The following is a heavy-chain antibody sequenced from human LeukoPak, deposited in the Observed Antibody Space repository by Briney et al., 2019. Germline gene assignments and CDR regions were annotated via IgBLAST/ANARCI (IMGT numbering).Heavy chain of an antibody. CDR3: ARDLYSSNDA. Sequence: GSLRLSCSASGFTFSSFWMSWVRQAPGEGLDWVANIKQDGSEKYYVDSVKGRFTISRDNAKNSLYLQMNSLRAEDTAVYYCARDLYSSNDAWGQGTLLTVSS. J-gene: IGHJ5*02. V-gene: IGHV3-7*01. CDR1: GFTFSSFW. D-gene: IGHD6-13*01. CDR2: IKQDGSEK.